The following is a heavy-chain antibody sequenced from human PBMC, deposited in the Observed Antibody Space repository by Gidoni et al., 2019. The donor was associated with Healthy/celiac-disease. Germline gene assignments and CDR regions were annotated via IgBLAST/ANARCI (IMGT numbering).Heavy chain of an antibody. Sequence: EVQLVESGGGLVQPGGSLRLSCAASGFTFSRYSMNWVRQAPGKGLEWVSYISSSSSTIYYADSVKGRFTISRDNAKNALYLQMNSLRDEDTAVYYCAREGNYYDRSGYYYPFDYWGQGTLVTVSS. CDR3: AREGNYYDRSGYYYPFDY. V-gene: IGHV3-48*02. CDR2: ISSSSSTI. CDR1: GFTFSRYS. D-gene: IGHD3-22*01. J-gene: IGHJ4*02.